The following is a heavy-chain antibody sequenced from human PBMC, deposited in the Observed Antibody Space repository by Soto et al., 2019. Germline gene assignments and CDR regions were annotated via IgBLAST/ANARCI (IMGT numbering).Heavy chain of an antibody. CDR2: ISGSGGST. V-gene: IGHV3-23*01. D-gene: IGHD3-3*01. CDR1: GFTFSSYA. J-gene: IGHJ6*02. Sequence: GGSLSLSCAASGFTFSSYAMSWVRQAPGKGLEWVSAISGSGGSTYYADSVKGRFTISRDNSKNTLYLQMNSLRAEDTAVYYCAKGTSDFWSGYYTAYYYYGMDVWGQGTTVTVSS. CDR3: AKGTSDFWSGYYTAYYYYGMDV.